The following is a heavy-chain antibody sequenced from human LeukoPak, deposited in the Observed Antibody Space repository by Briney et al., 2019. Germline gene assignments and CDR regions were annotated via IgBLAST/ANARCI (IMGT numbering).Heavy chain of an antibody. J-gene: IGHJ4*02. CDR1: GFTFSSYW. CDR2: INSDGSVT. D-gene: IGHD1-26*01. CDR3: TRATGSFYGHGY. V-gene: IGHV3-74*01. Sequence: PGGSLRLSCAASGFTFSSYWMHWVRQAPGKGLLWVSRINSDGSVTTYADSVKGRFTISRDNAKNTLYLQMNSLRAEDTAVYYCTRATGSFYGHGYWGQGTLVTVSS.